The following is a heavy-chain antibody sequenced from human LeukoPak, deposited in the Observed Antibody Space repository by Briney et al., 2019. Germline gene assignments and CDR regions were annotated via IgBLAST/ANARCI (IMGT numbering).Heavy chain of an antibody. CDR2: IIPIFGIA. Sequence: SVKVSCKASGGTFSSYAISWVRQAPGQGLEWMGRIIPIFGIANYAQKFQGRVTITADKSTSTAYMELSSLRSEDTAVYYCARGSGYGDYRLAYFDYWGQGTLVTVSS. CDR3: ARGSGYGDYRLAYFDY. J-gene: IGHJ4*02. V-gene: IGHV1-69*04. D-gene: IGHD4-17*01. CDR1: GGTFSSYA.